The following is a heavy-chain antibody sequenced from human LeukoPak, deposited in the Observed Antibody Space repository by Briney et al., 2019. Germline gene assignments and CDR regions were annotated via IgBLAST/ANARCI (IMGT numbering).Heavy chain of an antibody. J-gene: IGHJ6*04. V-gene: IGHV3-74*01. Sequence: GGSLRLSCVASGFTFSRYWMHWVRQAPGKGLVWVSLINSDGSSTTYADSVKGRFTISRDNAKNTLYLQMNSLRAEDTAVYYCAELGITMIGGVWGKGTTVTISS. CDR3: AELGITMIGGV. CDR1: GFTFSRYW. CDR2: INSDGSST. D-gene: IGHD3-10*02.